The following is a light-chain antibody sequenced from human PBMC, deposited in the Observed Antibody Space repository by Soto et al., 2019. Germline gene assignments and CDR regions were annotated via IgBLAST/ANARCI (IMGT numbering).Light chain of an antibody. CDR3: QHRSNWTYT. J-gene: IGKJ2*01. Sequence: EIVLTQSPATLSLSPGERATLSCRASQSVSSYLAWYQQKPGQAPRLLIYDASSRATGIPARFSGSGSGTDFTLTISSLEPEDFAVYYCQHRSNWTYTFGQGTKLEIK. CDR1: QSVSSY. CDR2: DAS. V-gene: IGKV3-11*01.